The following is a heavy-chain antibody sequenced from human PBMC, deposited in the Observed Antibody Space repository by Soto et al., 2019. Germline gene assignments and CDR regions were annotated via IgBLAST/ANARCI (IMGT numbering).Heavy chain of an antibody. J-gene: IGHJ4*02. CDR2: ILFDGRNK. V-gene: IGHV3-30*04. D-gene: IGHD3-3*01. CDR1: GFTFSGYA. Sequence: PGGSLRLSCAASGFTFSGYAMHWVRQAPGKGLEWVASILFDGRNKYYADSVKGRFTISRDNSKNTLYLQMNSLRAEDTAVYYCAKDTIFGVVMIFDYWGQGTLVTVSS. CDR3: AKDTIFGVVMIFDY.